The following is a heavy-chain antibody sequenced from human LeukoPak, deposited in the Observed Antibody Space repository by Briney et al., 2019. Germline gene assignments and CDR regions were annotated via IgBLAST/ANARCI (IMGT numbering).Heavy chain of an antibody. CDR2: ISYDGTNN. Sequence: GGSLRLSCAASGFTFINYGMHWVRQAPGKGLEWVAVISYDGTNNYYADSVKGRFTISRDNSKNTLYLQMNSLKTDDTAVYYCANYGDYQYFDYWGQGTPVTVSS. J-gene: IGHJ4*02. D-gene: IGHD4-17*01. CDR1: GFTFINYG. CDR3: ANYGDYQYFDY. V-gene: IGHV3-30*18.